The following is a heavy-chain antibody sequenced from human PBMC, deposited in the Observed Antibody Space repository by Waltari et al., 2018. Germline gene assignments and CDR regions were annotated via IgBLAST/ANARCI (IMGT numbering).Heavy chain of an antibody. D-gene: IGHD6-13*01. CDR3: AKDIAAGDYAFDI. J-gene: IGHJ3*02. V-gene: IGHV3-23*03. CDR2: IYSGGST. Sequence: EVQLLASGGGLVQPGGSLSLSCAASVFTFSSSAMRWFRQAPGKGLEWVSVIYSGGSTYYADSVKGRFTISRDNSKNTLYLQMNSLRAEDTAVYYCAKDIAAGDYAFDIWGQGTMVTVSS. CDR1: VFTFSSSA.